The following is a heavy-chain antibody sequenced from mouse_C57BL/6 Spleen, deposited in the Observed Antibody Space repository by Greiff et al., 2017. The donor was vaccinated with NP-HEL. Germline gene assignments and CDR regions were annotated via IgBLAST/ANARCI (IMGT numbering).Heavy chain of an antibody. Sequence: EVQLQESGPGLVKPSQSLSLTCSVTGYSITSGYYWNWIRQFPGNKLEWMGYISYDGSNNYNPSLKNRISITRDTSKNQFFLKLNSVTTEDTATYYCARGYGYDRFAYWGQGTLVTVSA. J-gene: IGHJ3*01. CDR3: ARGYGYDRFAY. CDR2: ISYDGSN. V-gene: IGHV3-6*01. CDR1: GYSITSGYY. D-gene: IGHD2-2*01.